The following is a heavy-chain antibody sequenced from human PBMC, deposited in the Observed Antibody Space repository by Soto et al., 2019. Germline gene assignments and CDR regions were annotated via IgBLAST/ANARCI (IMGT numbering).Heavy chain of an antibody. D-gene: IGHD3-10*01. CDR3: ARTILRADYGSGSYYFDY. J-gene: IGHJ4*02. V-gene: IGHV4-39*01. Sequence: PSETLSLTCTVSGGSISSSSYYWGWIRQPPGKGLEWIGSIYYSGSTYYNPSLKSRVTISVDTSKNQFSLKLSSVTAADTAVYYCARTILRADYGSGSYYFDYWGQGTLVTVSS. CDR2: IYYSGST. CDR1: GGSISSSSYY.